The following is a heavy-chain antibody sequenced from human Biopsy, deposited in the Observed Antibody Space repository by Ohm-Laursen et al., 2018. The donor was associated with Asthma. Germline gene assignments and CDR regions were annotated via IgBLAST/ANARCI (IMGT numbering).Heavy chain of an antibody. CDR2: INSVFGTP. J-gene: IGHJ4*02. CDR3: ARKAGSCISRTCDSLDF. CDR1: GGTFNTYV. D-gene: IGHD2-2*01. Sequence: SSVKVSCKSLGGTFNTYVIGWVRQAPGQGLERMGGINSVFGTPTYPQKFQDRVTITSDDSTSTVYMELSSLRSEDTAVYYCARKAGSCISRTCDSLDFWGQGTLVTVSS. V-gene: IGHV1-69*01.